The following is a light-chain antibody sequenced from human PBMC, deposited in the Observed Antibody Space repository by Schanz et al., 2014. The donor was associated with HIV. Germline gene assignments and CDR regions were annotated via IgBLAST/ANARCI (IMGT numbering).Light chain of an antibody. J-gene: IGKJ2*01. Sequence: IQLTQSPSSLSASVGDRVTITCRASQGISNYLAWYQQKPGKAPKLLIYEASTLETGVPSRFSGSGSGTEFTLTISSLQPDDLATYYCQQYNNRSPFTFGPGTKLEI. V-gene: IGKV1-9*01. CDR1: QGISNY. CDR2: EAS. CDR3: QQYNNRSPFT.